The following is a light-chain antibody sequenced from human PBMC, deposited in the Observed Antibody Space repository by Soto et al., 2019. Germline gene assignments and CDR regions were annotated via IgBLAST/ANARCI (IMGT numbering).Light chain of an antibody. CDR2: GAY. CDR3: QKYNSAPRT. V-gene: IGKV1-27*01. CDR1: QGISDL. J-gene: IGKJ1*01. Sequence: DIQLTQSPSSLSASVGDRVTISCRASQGISDLLAWYQQKPGKVPTLLIFGAYNLQSGVPSRFSGSGSGTDFTITISSLQPEDVATYYCQKYNSAPRTFGQGTNVEIK.